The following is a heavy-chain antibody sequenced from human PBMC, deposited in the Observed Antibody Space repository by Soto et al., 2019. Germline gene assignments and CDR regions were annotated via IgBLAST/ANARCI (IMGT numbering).Heavy chain of an antibody. V-gene: IGHV1-18*01. CDR3: ARDVPITMVRGVISY. Sequence: GASVKVSCKASGGTFSSYAISWVRQAPGQGLEWMGGISAYNGNTNYAQKLQGRVTMTTDTSTSTAYMELRSLRSDDTAVYYCARDVPITMVRGVISYWGQGTLVTVSS. J-gene: IGHJ4*02. CDR2: ISAYNGNT. D-gene: IGHD3-10*01. CDR1: GGTFSSYA.